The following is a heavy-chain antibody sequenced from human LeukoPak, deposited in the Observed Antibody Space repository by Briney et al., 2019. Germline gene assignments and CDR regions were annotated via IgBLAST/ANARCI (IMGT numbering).Heavy chain of an antibody. CDR1: GGSISSYY. Sequence: SETLSLTCTVSGGSISSYYWSWIRQPPGKGLEWIGYIYYSGSTNYNPSLKSRVTISVDTSKNQFSLRLSSVTAADTAVYYCARDSGVAYDFWSGFTPDYYYYYMDVWGKGTTVTVSS. CDR3: ARDSGVAYDFWSGFTPDYYYYYMDV. D-gene: IGHD3-3*01. CDR2: IYYSGST. V-gene: IGHV4-59*12. J-gene: IGHJ6*03.